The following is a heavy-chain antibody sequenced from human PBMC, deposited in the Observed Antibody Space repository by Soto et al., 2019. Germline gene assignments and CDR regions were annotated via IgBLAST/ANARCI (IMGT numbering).Heavy chain of an antibody. CDR2: INGDGSSR. CDR1: GFTASNFW. Sequence: VASGGGVFQPGGSLRLSCAASGFTASNFWMHWVRQAPGKGLVWVARINGDGSSRTYADSVKGRLTISRDNARNMVYLDMKSLRGEDTAVYYCSRDFDWYLDACGRGTLVTVSS. V-gene: IGHV3-74*03. J-gene: IGHJ2*01. D-gene: IGHD3-3*01. CDR3: SRDFDWYLDA.